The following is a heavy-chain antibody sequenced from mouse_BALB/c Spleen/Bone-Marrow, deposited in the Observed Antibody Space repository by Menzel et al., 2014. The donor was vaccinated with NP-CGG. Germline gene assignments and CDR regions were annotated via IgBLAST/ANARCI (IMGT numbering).Heavy chain of an antibody. CDR1: GYTFTSYW. CDR3: TRSGTVGAMDY. D-gene: IGHD4-1*01. CDR2: IYPSDSYT. V-gene: IGHV1-69*02. J-gene: IGHJ4*01. Sequence: QVQLQQSGAELVRPGASVKLSCKASGYTFTSYWINWVKQRPGQGLEWIGNIYPSDSYTNYNQKFKDKATLTVDKSSSTAYMQLSSPTSEDSAVYYCTRSGTVGAMDYWGQGPSVTVPS.